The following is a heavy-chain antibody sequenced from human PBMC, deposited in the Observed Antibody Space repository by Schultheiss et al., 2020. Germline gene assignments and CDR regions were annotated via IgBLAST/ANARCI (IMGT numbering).Heavy chain of an antibody. Sequence: GESLKISCTASGFTFSSYAMSWVRQAPGKGLEWVSAISADGASTYYADSVQGRFTISRDNSKNTLYLQMNSLRAEDTAVYYCARVGRGGDWAVQDYWGQGTLVTVSS. CDR1: GFTFSSYA. CDR3: ARVGRGGDWAVQDY. J-gene: IGHJ4*02. V-gene: IGHV3-23*01. CDR2: ISADGAST. D-gene: IGHD2-21*02.